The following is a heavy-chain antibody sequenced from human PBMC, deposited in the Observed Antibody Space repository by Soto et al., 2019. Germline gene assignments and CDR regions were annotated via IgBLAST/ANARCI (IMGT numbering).Heavy chain of an antibody. D-gene: IGHD3-22*01. CDR3: ARESHSSITMIVVVIPNWFDP. J-gene: IGHJ5*02. CDR1: GFTFSSYG. CDR2: ISYDGSNK. V-gene: IGHV3-30-3*01. Sequence: PGGSLRLSCAASGFTFSSYGMHWVRQAPGKGLEWVAVISYDGSNKYYADSVKGRFTISRDNSKNTLYLQMNSLRAEDTAVYYCARESHSSITMIVVVIPNWFDPWGQGTLVTVSS.